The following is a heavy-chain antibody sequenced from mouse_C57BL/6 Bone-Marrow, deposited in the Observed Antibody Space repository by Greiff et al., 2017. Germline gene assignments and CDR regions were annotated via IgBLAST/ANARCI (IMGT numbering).Heavy chain of an antibody. CDR1: GFTFSSYA. V-gene: IGHV5-4*01. D-gene: IGHD2-3*01. CDR3: ARDRDGYYYAMDY. Sequence: EVKLVESGGGLVKPGGSLKLSCAASGFTFSSYAMSWVRQTPETRLEWVATISDGGSYTYYPDNVKGRFTISRDTAKNNLYLQMSHLKSEDTAMYYCARDRDGYYYAMDYWGQGTSVTVSS. CDR2: ISDGGSYT. J-gene: IGHJ4*01.